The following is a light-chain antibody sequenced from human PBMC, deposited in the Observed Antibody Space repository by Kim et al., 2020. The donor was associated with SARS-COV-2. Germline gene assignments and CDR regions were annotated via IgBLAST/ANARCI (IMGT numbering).Light chain of an antibody. CDR1: QSISNN. V-gene: IGKV3-15*01. Sequence: EILMTPSPATLSVSPRERATLSCSASQSISNNLAWYQHKPGQAPRLLIYGASTRATGIPARFSGSGSGTDFTLTVSSLQSEDFAVYYCHQYKDWTPGDTFGQGSKVDIK. J-gene: IGKJ2*01. CDR3: HQYKDWTPGDT. CDR2: GAS.